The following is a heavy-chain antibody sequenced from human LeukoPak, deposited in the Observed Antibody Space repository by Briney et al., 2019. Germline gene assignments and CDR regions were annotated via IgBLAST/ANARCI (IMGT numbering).Heavy chain of an antibody. CDR1: GFTFSSYA. CDR3: ARKAHGARVWGSSRTEDAFEV. J-gene: IGHJ3*01. Sequence: PGGSLRLSCAASGFTFSSYAMRWVRQAPGKSLEWVSAISCTGGSTFYADSVKGLFTISRDNAKNSLYLQMNSLSAEDTAVYYCARKAHGARVWGSSRTEDAFEVRGQGTMVTVSS. CDR2: ISCTGGST. D-gene: IGHD3-16*01. V-gene: IGHV3-23*01.